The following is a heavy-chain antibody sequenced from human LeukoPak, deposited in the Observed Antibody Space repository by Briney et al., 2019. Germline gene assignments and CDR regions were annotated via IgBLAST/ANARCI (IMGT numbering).Heavy chain of an antibody. V-gene: IGHV4-38-2*02. J-gene: IGHJ4*02. Sequence: SETLSLTCTVSGYSISSGYYWGWIRQPPGKGLEWIGSIYHSGSTYYNPSLKSRVTISVDTSKNQFSLKLSSVTAADTAVYYCARRAGELFRYWGQGTLVTVSS. D-gene: IGHD3-10*01. CDR3: ARRAGELFRY. CDR1: GYSISSGYY. CDR2: IYHSGST.